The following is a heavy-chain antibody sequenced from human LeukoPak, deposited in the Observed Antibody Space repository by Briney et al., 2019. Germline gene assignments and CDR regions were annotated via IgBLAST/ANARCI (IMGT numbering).Heavy chain of an antibody. Sequence: GGSLRLSCAASGFTFSSYWMSWVRQAPGKGLEWVANIKQDGSEKYYVDSVKGRFTISRDNAKNSLYLQMNSLRAEDTAVYYCARDYYGSAKPNNWFDPWGQGTLVTVSS. CDR1: GFTFSSYW. J-gene: IGHJ5*02. V-gene: IGHV3-7*01. D-gene: IGHD3-10*01. CDR2: IKQDGSEK. CDR3: ARDYYGSAKPNNWFDP.